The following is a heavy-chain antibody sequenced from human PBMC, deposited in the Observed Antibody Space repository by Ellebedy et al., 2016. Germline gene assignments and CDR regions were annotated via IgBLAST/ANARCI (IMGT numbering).Heavy chain of an antibody. CDR3: ARDGLAAAGMGGGMDV. J-gene: IGHJ6*02. Sequence: ASVKVSCKASGYTFTSYYMHWVRQAPGQGLEWMGIINPSGGSTSYAQKFQGRVTMTRDTSTSTVYMELSSLRSEDTAVYYCARDGLAAAGMGGGMDVWGQGTTVTVSS. D-gene: IGHD6-13*01. CDR1: GYTFTSYY. V-gene: IGHV1-46*01. CDR2: INPSGGST.